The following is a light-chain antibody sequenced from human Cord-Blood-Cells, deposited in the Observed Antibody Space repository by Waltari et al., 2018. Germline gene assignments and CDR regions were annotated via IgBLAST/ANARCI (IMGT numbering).Light chain of an antibody. CDR3: SSYTSSSTLV. V-gene: IGLV2-14*01. Sequence: QSALTQPASVSGSPGQSITLSCTRTSSDVGGYKHVSWYQQHPGKAPKIMIYDVSNRPSGVSNRFSGSKSGNTASLTISGLQAEDEADYYCSSYTSSSTLVFGGGTKLTVL. J-gene: IGLJ2*01. CDR2: DVS. CDR1: SSDVGGYKH.